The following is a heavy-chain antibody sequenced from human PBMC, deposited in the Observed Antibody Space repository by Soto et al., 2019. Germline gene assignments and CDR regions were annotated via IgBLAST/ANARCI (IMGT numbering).Heavy chain of an antibody. J-gene: IGHJ4*02. CDR1: GSTFSNYD. D-gene: IGHD1-26*01. Sequence: QVQLVQSGGGVVQPGRSLSLSCEASGSTFSNYDMDWVRQAPGKGMEWVAIISFDGSKTYYADSVKGRFTVSRDNSKNTLFLQMNSLRPDDTATYYCVREGYSGSYAAFWGQGSLGTVSS. V-gene: IGHV3-30*03. CDR3: VREGYSGSYAAF. CDR2: ISFDGSKT.